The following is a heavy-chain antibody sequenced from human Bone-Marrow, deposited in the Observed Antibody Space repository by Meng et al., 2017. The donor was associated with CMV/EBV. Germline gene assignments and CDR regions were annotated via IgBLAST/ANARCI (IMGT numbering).Heavy chain of an antibody. J-gene: IGHJ4*02. CDR3: ARGRGVVKQYYFDY. Sequence: GSLRLSCAVYGGSFSGYYWSWIRQPPGKGLEWFGEINHSGSTNYNPSLKSRVTISVGPSKHQFPLKLSSVTAADTAVYYCARGRGVVKQYYFDYWGQGTLVTVSS. V-gene: IGHV4-34*01. CDR2: INHSGST. CDR1: GGSFSGYY. D-gene: IGHD3-3*01.